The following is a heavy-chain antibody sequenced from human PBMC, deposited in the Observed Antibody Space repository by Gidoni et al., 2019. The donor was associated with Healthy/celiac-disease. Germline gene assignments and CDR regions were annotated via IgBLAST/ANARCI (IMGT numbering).Heavy chain of an antibody. CDR1: GYTFTSYY. CDR3: ARAYHDYGGNSDAEYFQH. D-gene: IGHD4-17*01. V-gene: IGHV1-46*01. CDR2: INPSGGST. J-gene: IGHJ1*01. Sequence: QVQLVQSGAEVKKPGASVKVSCKASGYTFTSYYMHWVRQAPGQGLEWMGIINPSGGSTSYAQKFQGRVTMTRDTSTSTVYMELSSLRSEDTAVYYCARAYHDYGGNSDAEYFQHWGQGTLVTVSS.